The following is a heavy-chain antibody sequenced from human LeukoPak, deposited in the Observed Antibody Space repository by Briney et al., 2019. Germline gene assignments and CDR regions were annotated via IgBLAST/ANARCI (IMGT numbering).Heavy chain of an antibody. J-gene: IGHJ4*02. CDR2: IYYSGST. CDR1: GDSISSGDYY. D-gene: IGHD6-13*01. Sequence: SETLSLTCTVSGDSISSGDYYWSWIRQPAGKGLEWIGSIYYSGSTYYNPSLKSRVTISVDTSKNQFSLKLSSVTAADTAVYYCARGQQLVLFDYWGQGTLVTVSS. CDR3: ARGQQLVLFDY. V-gene: IGHV4-39*07.